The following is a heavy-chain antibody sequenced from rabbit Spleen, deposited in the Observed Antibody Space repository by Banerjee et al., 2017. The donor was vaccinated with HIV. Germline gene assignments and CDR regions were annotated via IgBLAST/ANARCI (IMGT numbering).Heavy chain of an antibody. CDR1: GIDFSSYYY. Sequence: QSLEESGGDLVKPGTSLTLTCKASGIDFSSYYYMCWVRQAPGKGLEWIACIDAGGSGSTYYASWAKGRFTISKTSSTTVTLQMTSLTAADTATYFCARYGNNGHEGNLWGPGTLVTVS. V-gene: IGHV1S40*01. CDR3: ARYGNNGHEGNL. CDR2: IDAGGSGST. J-gene: IGHJ4*01. D-gene: IGHD5-1*01.